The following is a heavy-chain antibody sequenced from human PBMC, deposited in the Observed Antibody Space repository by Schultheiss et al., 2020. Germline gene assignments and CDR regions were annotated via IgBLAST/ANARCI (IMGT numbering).Heavy chain of an antibody. V-gene: IGHV3-23*01. J-gene: IGHJ6*02. D-gene: IGHD6-13*01. CDR3: ARDILGEQQLVLGGESYYYYGMDV. CDR2: ISGSGGST. CDR1: GFTFSSYW. Sequence: GGSLRLSCAASGFTFSSYWMHWVRQAPGKGLVWVSAISGSGGSTYYADSVKGRFTISRDNSKNTLYLQMNSLRAEDTAVYYCARDILGEQQLVLGGESYYYYGMDVWGQGTTVTVSS.